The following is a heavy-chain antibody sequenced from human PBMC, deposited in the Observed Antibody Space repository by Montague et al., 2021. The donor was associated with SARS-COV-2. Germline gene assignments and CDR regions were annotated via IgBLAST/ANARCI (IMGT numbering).Heavy chain of an antibody. J-gene: IGHJ4*02. D-gene: IGHD3-10*01. CDR3: ATASGSGSLGFHS. CDR1: GASISTGAYY. CDR2: IYYSGTI. V-gene: IGHV4-31*03. Sequence: TLFLTCTVSGASISTGAYYWSWIRQHPEKGLEWIGYIYYSGTIYYNPSLKSRVTISLDTSNNHSSLKLSSVTAADTAVYYCATASGSGSLGFHSWGQGTLVLVSS.